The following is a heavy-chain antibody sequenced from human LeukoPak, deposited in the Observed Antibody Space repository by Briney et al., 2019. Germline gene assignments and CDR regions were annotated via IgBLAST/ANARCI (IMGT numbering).Heavy chain of an antibody. CDR2: IIPIFGTA. J-gene: IGHJ4*02. CDR3: AKDALRYFDWLYY. Sequence: SVKVSCKASGGTFSSYAISWVRQAPGQGLEWMGGIIPIFGTANYAQKFQGRVTITADKSTSTAYMELSSLRSEDTAVFYCAKDALRYFDWLYYWGQGTLVTVSS. D-gene: IGHD3-9*01. CDR1: GGTFSSYA. V-gene: IGHV1-69*06.